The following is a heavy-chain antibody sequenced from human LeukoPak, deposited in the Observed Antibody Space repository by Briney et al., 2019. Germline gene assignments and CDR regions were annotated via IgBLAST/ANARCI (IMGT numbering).Heavy chain of an antibody. V-gene: IGHV3-23*01. CDR2: ISGGGGNT. J-gene: IGHJ3*02. Sequence: GGSLRLSCAASKFAFSSYAMSWVRQAPGKGLEWVSAISGGGGNTYYADSVKGRFTISRDNSKNTLYLQMNSLRAEDTAVYYCGKNRYSGSLSPFDIWGQGTMVTVSS. CDR1: KFAFSSYA. D-gene: IGHD1-26*01. CDR3: GKNRYSGSLSPFDI.